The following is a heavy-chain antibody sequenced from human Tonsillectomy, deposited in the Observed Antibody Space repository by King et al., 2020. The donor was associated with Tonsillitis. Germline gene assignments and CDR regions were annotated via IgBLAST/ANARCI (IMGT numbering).Heavy chain of an antibody. CDR1: GFTFSSYS. Sequence: QLVQSGGGLVQPGGSLRLSCTASGFTFSSYSMNWVRQAPGKVLEWVSYITSVSTTIYIADSMKGRFTISRDNAMNSLSLQMNSLRYEYTAVYYCARDFGPQSSGWYRMGAFDIWGQGAMVSVSS. CDR3: ARDFGPQSSGWYRMGAFDI. J-gene: IGHJ3*02. V-gene: IGHV3-48*02. CDR2: ITSVSTTI. D-gene: IGHD6-13*01.